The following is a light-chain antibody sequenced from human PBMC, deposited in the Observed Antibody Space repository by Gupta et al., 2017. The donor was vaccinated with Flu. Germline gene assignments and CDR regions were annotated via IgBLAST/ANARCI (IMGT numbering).Light chain of an antibody. Sequence: HSALTQPASSSGSAVQSIAISCAGTSSDIGNYNYVSWYKQHPGKAPKLLIYNVSERPSGVSNRFSASKSGNTASLTISGLQTEDEADYYCSSFTAFTTLVFGTGTKVTVL. J-gene: IGLJ1*01. CDR2: NVS. CDR1: SSDIGNYNY. V-gene: IGLV2-14*03. CDR3: SSFTAFTTLV.